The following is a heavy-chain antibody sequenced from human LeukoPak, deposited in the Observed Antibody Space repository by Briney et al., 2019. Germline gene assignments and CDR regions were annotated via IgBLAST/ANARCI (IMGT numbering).Heavy chain of an antibody. Sequence: KSGGSLRLSCAASGFTFSSYEMNWVRQAPGKGLEWVSYISSSGSTIYYADSVKGRFTISRDNAKNSLYLQMNSLRAEDTAVYYCARDSSEMSYNYYYYYMDVWGKGTTVTVSS. J-gene: IGHJ6*03. CDR2: ISSSGSTI. CDR1: GFTFSSYE. CDR3: ARDSSEMSYNYYYYYMDV. D-gene: IGHD2-2*01. V-gene: IGHV3-48*03.